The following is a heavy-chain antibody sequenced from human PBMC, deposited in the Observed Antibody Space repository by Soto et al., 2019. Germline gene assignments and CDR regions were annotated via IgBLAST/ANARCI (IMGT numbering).Heavy chain of an antibody. Sequence: GGSLRLSCAASGFTFSSYAMSWVRQAPGKGLEWVSAISGSGGSTYYADSVKGRFTISRDNSTNTLYLQMNSLRAEDTAVYYCAKKGGGSCYSVCYFDYWGQGTLVTVSS. J-gene: IGHJ4*02. D-gene: IGHD2-15*01. V-gene: IGHV3-23*01. CDR2: ISGSGGST. CDR1: GFTFSSYA. CDR3: AKKGGGSCYSVCYFDY.